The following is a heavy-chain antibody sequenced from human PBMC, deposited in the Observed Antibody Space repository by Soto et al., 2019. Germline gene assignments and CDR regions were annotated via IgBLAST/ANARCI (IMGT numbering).Heavy chain of an antibody. CDR1: RGSISSSSYY. J-gene: IGHJ4*02. Sequence: SETLSLTCTVSRGSISSSSYYWGWIRQPPGKGLEWIGSIYYSGSTYYNPSLKSRVTISVDTSKNQFSLKLSSVTAVDTSVYYCSRHVIAVAGKSIDYWGQATLSTVST. V-gene: IGHV4-39*01. CDR3: SRHVIAVAGKSIDY. D-gene: IGHD6-19*01. CDR2: IYYSGST.